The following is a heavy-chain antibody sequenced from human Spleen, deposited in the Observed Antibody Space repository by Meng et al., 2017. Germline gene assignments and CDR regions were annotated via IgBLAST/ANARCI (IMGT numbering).Heavy chain of an antibody. Sequence: QGQLVQSGAEVKKPGASVKVSCNASRYTLTSDGFSWVRQAPGQGLEWMGWINRSSGNTDYAQKFQGRVTMTTDTSTSTAYMELTSLRSDDTAVYYCATRGNPYLNCWGQGTLVTVSS. CDR2: INRSSGNT. V-gene: IGHV1-18*01. CDR3: ATRGNPYLNC. CDR1: RYTLTSDG. J-gene: IGHJ4*02.